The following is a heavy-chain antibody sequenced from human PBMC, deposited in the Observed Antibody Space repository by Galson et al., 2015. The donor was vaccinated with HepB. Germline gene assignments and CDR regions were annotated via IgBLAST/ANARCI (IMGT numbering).Heavy chain of an antibody. CDR2: INAGNGNT. CDR3: ARDAAGAGAFDI. D-gene: IGHD6-13*01. J-gene: IGHJ3*02. V-gene: IGHV1-3*01. CDR1: GYTFTSYA. Sequence: SVKVSCKASGYTFTSYAMHWVRQAPGQRLEWMGWINAGNGNTKYSQKFQGRVTITRDTSASTTYMELSSLRSEDTAVYYCARDAAGAGAFDIWGQGTMVTVSS.